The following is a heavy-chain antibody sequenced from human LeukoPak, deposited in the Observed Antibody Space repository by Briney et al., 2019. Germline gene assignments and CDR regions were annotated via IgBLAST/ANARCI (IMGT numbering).Heavy chain of an antibody. CDR3: ATIGSDYYYYYGMDV. CDR2: FDPEDGET. V-gene: IGHV1-24*01. J-gene: IGHJ6*02. D-gene: IGHD6-19*01. Sequence: GASVKASCKVSGYTLTELSMHWVRQAPGKGLEWMGGFDPEDGETTYAQKFQGRVTMTEDTSTDTAYMELSSLRSEDTAVYYCATIGSDYYYYYGMDVWGQGTTVTVSS. CDR1: GYTLTELS.